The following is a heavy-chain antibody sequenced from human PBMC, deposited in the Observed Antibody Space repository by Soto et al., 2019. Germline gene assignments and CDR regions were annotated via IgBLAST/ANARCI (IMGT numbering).Heavy chain of an antibody. J-gene: IGHJ4*02. CDR3: ARDVGYCSGGSCYSQVAFGY. Sequence: QVQLVQSGAEVKKPGSSVKVSCKASGGTFSSYAISWVRQAPGQGLEWMGGIIPICGTANYAQKFQGRVTITADESPSTAYMELSSLRSEDMAGYYCARDVGYCSGGSCYSQVAFGYWGQGTLVTVSS. D-gene: IGHD2-15*01. CDR1: GGTFSSYA. V-gene: IGHV1-69*12. CDR2: IIPICGTA.